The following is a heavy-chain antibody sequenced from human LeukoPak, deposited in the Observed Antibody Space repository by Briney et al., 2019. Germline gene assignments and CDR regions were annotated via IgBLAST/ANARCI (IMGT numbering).Heavy chain of an antibody. CDR1: GGSISSSSYY. Sequence: SETLSLTCTVSGGSISSSSYYWGWIRQPPGKGLEWIGEINHSGSTNYNPSLKSRVTISVDTSKNQFSLKLSSVTAADTAVYYCARVYRGYQLLNYYYYMDVWGKGTTVTVSS. J-gene: IGHJ6*03. D-gene: IGHD2-2*01. CDR2: INHSGST. CDR3: ARVYRGYQLLNYYYYMDV. V-gene: IGHV4-39*07.